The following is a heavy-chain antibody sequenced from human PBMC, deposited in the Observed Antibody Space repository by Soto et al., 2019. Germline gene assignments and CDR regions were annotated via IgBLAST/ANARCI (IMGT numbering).Heavy chain of an antibody. J-gene: IGHJ3*01. D-gene: IGHD3-9*01. CDR1: GFSLSSSGVS. Sequence: QVTLKESGPPLVEPTQTLTLTCTFSGFSLSSSGVSVAWIRQPPGKALQWLALIFWDDEKWYSPSLKNRLTSTKDKSKNQVVLTMPSVDSLDIGSYFCSHRTGVTVESGFNVWGQGTMVTVSS. V-gene: IGHV2-5*02. CDR2: IFWDDEK. CDR3: SHRTGVTVESGFNV.